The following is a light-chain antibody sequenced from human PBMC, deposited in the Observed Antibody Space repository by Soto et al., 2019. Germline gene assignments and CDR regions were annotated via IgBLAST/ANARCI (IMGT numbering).Light chain of an antibody. V-gene: IGKV3-11*01. J-gene: IGKJ2*01. Sequence: EIVLTQSPATLSLSPGERATLSCRASQSVSSYLAWYQQKPGQAPRLLIYDASNRATGIPARFSGSGSGTDFTLTISSLEPEDFAVYYCQQRSHWPPYTFGQGTKLEIK. CDR3: QQRSHWPPYT. CDR1: QSVSSY. CDR2: DAS.